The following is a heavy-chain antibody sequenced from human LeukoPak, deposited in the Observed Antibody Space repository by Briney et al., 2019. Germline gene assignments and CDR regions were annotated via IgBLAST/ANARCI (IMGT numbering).Heavy chain of an antibody. D-gene: IGHD3-10*01. Sequence: GGSLRLSCEASGVTFSNYAMNWVRQAPGKGLEWVSGVVVSGDTAYYADSVRRRFTVSRDDAKNTLYLQMNSLRAEDTAVYFCARGAGSASGRYNWFDPWGQGTLVTVSS. J-gene: IGHJ5*02. CDR2: VVVSGDTA. CDR3: ARGAGSASGRYNWFDP. V-gene: IGHV3-23*01. CDR1: GVTFSNYA.